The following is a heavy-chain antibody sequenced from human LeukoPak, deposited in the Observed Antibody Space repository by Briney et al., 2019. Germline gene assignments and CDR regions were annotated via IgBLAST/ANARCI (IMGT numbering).Heavy chain of an antibody. CDR2: IYYSGST. V-gene: IGHV4-39*07. CDR1: GGSISSSSYY. Sequence: PSETLSLTCTVSGGSISSSSYYWGWIRQPPGKGLEWIGSIYYSGSTYYNPSLKSRVTISVDTSKNQFFLKLSSVTAADTAVYYCARAYALSPPYGSGSYYFDYWGQGTLVTVSS. J-gene: IGHJ4*02. D-gene: IGHD3-10*01. CDR3: ARAYALSPPYGSGSYYFDY.